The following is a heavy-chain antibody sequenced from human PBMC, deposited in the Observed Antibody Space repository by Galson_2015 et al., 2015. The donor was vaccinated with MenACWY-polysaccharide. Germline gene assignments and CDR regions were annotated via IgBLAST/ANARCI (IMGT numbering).Heavy chain of an antibody. CDR2: ISSSSSYI. V-gene: IGHV3-21*01. Sequence: SLRLSCAASGFTFSSHSMNWVRQAPGKGLEWVSSISSSSSYIYYADSVKGRFTISRDNAKNSLYLQMNSLRAEDTAVYYCARVGRLVDAFDIWGQGTMVTVSS. J-gene: IGHJ3*02. D-gene: IGHD6-19*01. CDR1: GFTFSSHS. CDR3: ARVGRLVDAFDI.